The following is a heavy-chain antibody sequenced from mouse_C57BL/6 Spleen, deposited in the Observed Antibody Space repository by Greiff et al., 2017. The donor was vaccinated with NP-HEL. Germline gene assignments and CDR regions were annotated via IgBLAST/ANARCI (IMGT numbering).Heavy chain of an antibody. Sequence: VQLQESGAELARPGASVKLSCKASGYTFTSYGISWVKQRTGQGLEWIGEIYPRSGNTYYTEQFKGQATLTADKSSSTAYMELRSLTSEDSAVYFCARRDYDAVWFAYWGQGTLVTVSA. CDR3: ARRDYDAVWFAY. V-gene: IGHV1-81*01. J-gene: IGHJ3*01. D-gene: IGHD2-4*01. CDR2: IYPRSGNT. CDR1: GYTFTSYG.